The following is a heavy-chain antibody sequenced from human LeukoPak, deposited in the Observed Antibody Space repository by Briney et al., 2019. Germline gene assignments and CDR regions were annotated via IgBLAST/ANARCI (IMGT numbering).Heavy chain of an antibody. CDR2: ISYDGSNK. CDR1: GFTFSTYG. J-gene: IGHJ4*02. V-gene: IGHV3-30*18. D-gene: IGHD2-21*02. Sequence: GRSLRLSCAASGFTFSTYGMHWVRQAPGKGLEWVAVISYDGSNKYYADSVKGRFTISRDNSKNTLYLQMNSLRAEDTAVYYCAKDFPASCRGDCYFVCWGQGTLVTVSP. CDR3: AKDFPASCRGDCYFVC.